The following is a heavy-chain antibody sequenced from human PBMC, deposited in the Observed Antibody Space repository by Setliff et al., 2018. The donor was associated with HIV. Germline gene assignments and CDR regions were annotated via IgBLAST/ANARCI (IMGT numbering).Heavy chain of an antibody. CDR3: AREAPAVVPTLLPDY. D-gene: IGHD6-19*01. CDR1: GYTFTGYY. CDR2: IYPNSGGT. Sequence: GASVKVSCKASGYTFTGYYMHRVRQAPGQGLEWMGRIYPNSGGTNYAHKFQGRVTMTRDTSISTAYMELSRLRSDDTAVYYCAREAPAVVPTLLPDYWGQGTLVTVS. J-gene: IGHJ4*02. V-gene: IGHV1-2*06.